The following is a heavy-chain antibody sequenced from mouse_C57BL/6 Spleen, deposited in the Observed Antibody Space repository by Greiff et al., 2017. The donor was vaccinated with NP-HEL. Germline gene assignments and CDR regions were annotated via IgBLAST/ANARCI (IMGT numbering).Heavy chain of an antibody. CDR3: ASMVTTKGANFDV. CDR2: IDPANGNT. D-gene: IGHD2-2*01. CDR1: GFNIKNTY. J-gene: IGHJ1*03. Sequence: VQLQQSVAELVRPGASVKLSCTASGFNIKNTYMHWVKQRPEQGLEWIGRIDPANGNTKYAPKFQGKATLTADTSSNTAYLQLSSLTSEDTAIYYCASMVTTKGANFDVWGTGTTVTVSS. V-gene: IGHV14-3*01.